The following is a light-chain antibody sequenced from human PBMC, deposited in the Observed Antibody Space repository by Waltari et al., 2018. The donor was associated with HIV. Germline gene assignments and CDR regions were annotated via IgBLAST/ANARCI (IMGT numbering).Light chain of an antibody. CDR2: GAS. J-gene: IGKJ4*01. V-gene: IGKV3-15*01. Sequence: EIVMTQSPATLSVSRGERATLSCRASQSVSRNLAWYQQKPGQTPRLLIYGASTSATGIPARFSGSGSGTEFTLTISSLQSEDFAVYYCQQYNNWPPLTFGGGTKVEIK. CDR1: QSVSRN. CDR3: QQYNNWPPLT.